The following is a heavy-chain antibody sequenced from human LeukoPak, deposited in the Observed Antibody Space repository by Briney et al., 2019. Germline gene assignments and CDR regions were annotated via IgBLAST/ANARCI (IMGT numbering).Heavy chain of an antibody. CDR1: GYSFTSYW. CDR2: IYPGDSDT. CDR3: ARHIATTYYYDSSGSPHHAFDI. J-gene: IGHJ3*02. D-gene: IGHD3-22*01. Sequence: PGESLKISCKGSGYSFTSYWIGWVRQMPGKGLEWMGIIYPGDSDTRYSPSFQGQVTISADKSISTAYLQWSSLKASDTAMYYCARHIATTYYYDSSGSPHHAFDIWGQGTMVTVSS. V-gene: IGHV5-51*01.